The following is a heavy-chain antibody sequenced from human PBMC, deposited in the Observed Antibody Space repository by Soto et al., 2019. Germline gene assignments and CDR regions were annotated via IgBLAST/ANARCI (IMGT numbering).Heavy chain of an antibody. CDR3: ARGRVVVPAAVMFNCLDP. CDR1: GASVTRDGNC. J-gene: IGHJ5*02. V-gene: IGHV4-30-2*01. CDR2: IYHGGST. D-gene: IGHD2-2*01. Sequence: SETLSLTCSVSGASVTRDGNCWTWIRQPPGKGLEFVASIYHGGSTFYNPSLRSRVTISLDRSKNQFSLKLTSVTAADTAVYYCARGRVVVPAAVMFNCLDPWGQGALVTVSS.